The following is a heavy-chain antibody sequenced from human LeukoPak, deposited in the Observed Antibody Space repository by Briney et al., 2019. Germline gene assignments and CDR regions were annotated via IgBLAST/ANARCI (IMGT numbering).Heavy chain of an antibody. CDR3: ARGWVPSDITLK. V-gene: IGHV3-74*01. D-gene: IGHD3-22*01. CDR2: INSDESDT. Sequence: GGSLRLSCAASGFTFSNYWMHWVRQAPGKGLVWVTRINSDESDTNYADSVKGRFTISRDNARNTVYLQMNSLRAEDTAVYYCARGWVPSDITLKWGQGTMVTVSS. CDR1: GFTFSNYW. J-gene: IGHJ3*01.